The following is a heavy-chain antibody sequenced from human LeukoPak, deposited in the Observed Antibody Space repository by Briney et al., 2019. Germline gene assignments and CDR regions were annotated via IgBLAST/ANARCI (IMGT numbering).Heavy chain of an antibody. Sequence: SETLSLTCAVYGGSFSGYYWSWIRQPPGKGLEWIGEINHSGSTNYNPSLKSRVTISVDTSKNQFALKLSSVTAADTAVYYCARSGGWTYSYGSRFDPWGQGTLVTVSS. V-gene: IGHV4-34*01. CDR2: INHSGST. CDR3: ARSGGWTYSYGSRFDP. D-gene: IGHD3-10*01. CDR1: GGSFSGYY. J-gene: IGHJ5*02.